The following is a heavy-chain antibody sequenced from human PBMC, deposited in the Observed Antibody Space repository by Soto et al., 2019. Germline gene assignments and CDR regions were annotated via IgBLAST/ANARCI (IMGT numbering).Heavy chain of an antibody. CDR1: GGTFSSYA. CDR2: IIPIFGTA. J-gene: IGHJ6*02. Sequence: SVKVSCKASGGTFSSYAISWVRQVPGQGLEWMGGIIPIFGTANYAQKFQGRVTITADESTSTAYMELSSLRSEDTAVYYCARASPDIVLVPAAPNLCYYYYGMDVWGQGTTVTVSS. CDR3: ARASPDIVLVPAAPNLCYYYYGMDV. V-gene: IGHV1-69*13. D-gene: IGHD2-2*01.